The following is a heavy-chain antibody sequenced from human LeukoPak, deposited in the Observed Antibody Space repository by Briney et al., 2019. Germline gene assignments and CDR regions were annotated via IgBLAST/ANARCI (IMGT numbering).Heavy chain of an antibody. D-gene: IGHD3-9*01. J-gene: IGHJ4*02. V-gene: IGHV4-34*01. CDR1: GGSFSGYY. CDR2: INHSGST. Sequence: SETLSLTCAVYGGSFSGYYWSWIRQPPGKGLEWIGEINHSGSTNYNPSLKSRVTISVDTSKNQFSLKLSSVTAADTAVYYCARGRLTGYYQSFLFDYWGQGTPVTVSS. CDR3: ARGRLTGYYQSFLFDY.